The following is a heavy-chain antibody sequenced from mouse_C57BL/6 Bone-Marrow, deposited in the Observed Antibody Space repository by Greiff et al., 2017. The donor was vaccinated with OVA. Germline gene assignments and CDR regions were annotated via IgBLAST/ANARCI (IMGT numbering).Heavy chain of an antibody. V-gene: IGHV1-59*01. D-gene: IGHD1-1*01. CDR2: IDPSDSYT. CDR3: ARTHYYGSSYWYFDV. CDR1: GYTFTSYW. Sequence: VKLQQPGAELVRPGTSVKLSCKASGYTFTSYWMHWVKQRPGQGLEWIGVIDPSDSYTNYNQKFKGKATLTVDTSSSTAYMQLSSLTSEDSAVYYCARTHYYGSSYWYFDVWGTGTTVTVSS. J-gene: IGHJ1*03.